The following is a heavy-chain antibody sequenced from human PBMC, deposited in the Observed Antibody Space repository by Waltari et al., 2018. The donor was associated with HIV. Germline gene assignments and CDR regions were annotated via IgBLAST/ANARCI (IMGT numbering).Heavy chain of an antibody. CDR1: GGSISSYY. V-gene: IGHV4-59*08. CDR2: IYYSGTT. D-gene: IGHD1-26*01. Sequence: QVQLQESGPGLVKPSETLSLTCTVSGGSISSYYWSWIRQPPGKGLEWIGYIYYSGTTNYNPSLRSRVTISVDTPKNQFSLKLSSVTAADTAVDYCARHGSYGGFFDYWGQGTLVTVSS. CDR3: ARHGSYGGFFDY. J-gene: IGHJ4*02.